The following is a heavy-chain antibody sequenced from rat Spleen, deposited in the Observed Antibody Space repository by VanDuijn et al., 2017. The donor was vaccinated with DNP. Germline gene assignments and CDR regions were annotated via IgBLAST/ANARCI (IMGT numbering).Heavy chain of an antibody. V-gene: IGHV5-7*01. Sequence: EVQLVESGGGLVQPGRSLKLSCAASRFTFSDYNMAWVRQAPKKGLEWVATISYDGGNTHYRDSVKGRFTISRDNAKSTLYLQMNSLRSEDMATYYCVRWNSGHVDYWGQGVMVTVSS. J-gene: IGHJ2*01. D-gene: IGHD4-3*01. CDR2: ISYDGGNT. CDR3: VRWNSGHVDY. CDR1: RFTFSDYN.